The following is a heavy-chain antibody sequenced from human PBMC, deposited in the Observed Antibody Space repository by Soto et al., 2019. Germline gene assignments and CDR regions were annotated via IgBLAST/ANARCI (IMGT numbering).Heavy chain of an antibody. Sequence: QVQLVQSGAEVKKPGSSVTVSCKASGGTFSSYAISGVRQAPGQGLEWMGGIIPIFGTANYPQKFQCRVTITADESTSTAYMELSSLRSEDTAVYYCARDPYCSGGSCYNVKTVTTQNWGQGTLVTVSS. D-gene: IGHD2-15*01. J-gene: IGHJ4*02. CDR2: IIPIFGTA. CDR1: GGTFSSYA. V-gene: IGHV1-69*01. CDR3: ARDPYCSGGSCYNVKTVTTQN.